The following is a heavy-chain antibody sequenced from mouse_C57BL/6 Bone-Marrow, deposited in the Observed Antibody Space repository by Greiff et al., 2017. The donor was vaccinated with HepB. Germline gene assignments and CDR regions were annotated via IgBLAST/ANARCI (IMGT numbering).Heavy chain of an antibody. Sequence: EVMLVESGGGLVKPGGSLKLSCAASGFTFSSYAMSWVRQTPEKRLEWVATISDGGSYTYYPDNVKGRFTISRDNAKNNLYLQMSHLKSEDAAMYYCAREGGLLRLRKFAYWGQGTLVTVSA. V-gene: IGHV5-4*01. D-gene: IGHD2-2*01. CDR1: GFTFSSYA. CDR3: AREGGLLRLRKFAY. CDR2: ISDGGSYT. J-gene: IGHJ3*01.